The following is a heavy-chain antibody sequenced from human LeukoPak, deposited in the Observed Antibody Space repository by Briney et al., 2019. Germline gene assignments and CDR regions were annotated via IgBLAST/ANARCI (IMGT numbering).Heavy chain of an antibody. CDR2: SIPIFGTA. Sequence: SVKVSCKASGGTFSSYAISWVRQAPGQGLEWMGGSIPIFGTANYAQKFQGRVTITADESTSTAYMELSSLRSEDTAVYYCVTFYDSSGYYYSYFQHWGQGTLVTVSS. CDR3: VTFYDSSGYYYSYFQH. D-gene: IGHD3-22*01. CDR1: GGTFSSYA. J-gene: IGHJ1*01. V-gene: IGHV1-69*13.